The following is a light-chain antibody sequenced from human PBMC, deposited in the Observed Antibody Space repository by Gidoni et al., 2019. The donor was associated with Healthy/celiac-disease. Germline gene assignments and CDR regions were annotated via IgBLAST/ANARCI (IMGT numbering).Light chain of an antibody. Sequence: EIVLTQSPATLSLSPGDRATLSCRASQSVSSYLAWYQQKPGQAPRLLIYDASNRATGIPARFSGSGSGTDFTLTISSLEPEDFAVYYCQQRSNWLITFGQXTRLEIK. J-gene: IGKJ5*01. CDR2: DAS. CDR1: QSVSSY. V-gene: IGKV3-11*01. CDR3: QQRSNWLIT.